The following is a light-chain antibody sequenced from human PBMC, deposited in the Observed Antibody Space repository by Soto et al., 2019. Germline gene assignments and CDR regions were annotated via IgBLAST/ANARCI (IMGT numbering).Light chain of an antibody. Sequence: EIVMTQSPATLSVSPGERVTLTCRASQSVGSTLAWLQQRPGQASSLLLYGASTRATGIPARFSGSGSGTEFTLTINSLQSEDFAVYTCQQYNKWPPHTFGQGTKLEIK. V-gene: IGKV3-15*01. CDR1: QSVGST. J-gene: IGKJ2*01. CDR3: QQYNKWPPHT. CDR2: GAS.